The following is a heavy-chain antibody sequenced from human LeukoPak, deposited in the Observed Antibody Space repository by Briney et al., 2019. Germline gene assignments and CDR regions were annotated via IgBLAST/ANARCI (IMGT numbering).Heavy chain of an antibody. CDR1: GGSISSSNW. Sequence: SETLSLTCAVSGGSISSSNWWSWVRQPPGKGLEWIGEIYHSGSTNYNPSLKSRVTISVDKSKNQFSLKLSSVTAADTAVYYCARTYSSFFFRSDTFDYWGQGTLVTVSS. V-gene: IGHV4-4*02. D-gene: IGHD5-18*01. CDR2: IYHSGST. J-gene: IGHJ4*02. CDR3: ARTYSSFFFRSDTFDY.